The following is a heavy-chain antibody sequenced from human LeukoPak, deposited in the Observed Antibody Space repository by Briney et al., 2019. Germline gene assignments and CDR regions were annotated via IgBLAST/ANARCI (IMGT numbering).Heavy chain of an antibody. V-gene: IGHV1-18*01. CDR1: GYTFTSYG. Sequence: ASVKVSCKASGYTFTSYGISWVRQAPGQGLEWMGWISAYNGNTNYAQKLQGRVTVTTDTSTSTAYMELRSLRSDDTAVYYCARDAYDSSGYYYSGAFDIWGQGTMVTVSS. D-gene: IGHD3-22*01. CDR2: ISAYNGNT. CDR3: ARDAYDSSGYYYSGAFDI. J-gene: IGHJ3*02.